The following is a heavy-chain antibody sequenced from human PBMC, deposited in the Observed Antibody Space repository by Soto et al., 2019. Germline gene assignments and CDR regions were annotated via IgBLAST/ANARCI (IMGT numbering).Heavy chain of an antibody. CDR2: FDPEDGET. J-gene: IGHJ4*02. V-gene: IGHV1-24*01. Sequence: ASVKVSCKVSGYTLTELSMHWVRQAPGKGLEWMGGFDPEDGETIYAQKFQGRVTMTEDTSTDTAYMELSSLRSEDTAVYYCATGNVCSGGSCYRDRFDYWGQGTLVTVSS. CDR1: GYTLTELS. D-gene: IGHD2-15*01. CDR3: ATGNVCSGGSCYRDRFDY.